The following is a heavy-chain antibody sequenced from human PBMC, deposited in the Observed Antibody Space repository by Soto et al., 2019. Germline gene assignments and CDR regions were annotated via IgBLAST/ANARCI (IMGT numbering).Heavy chain of an antibody. CDR2: INHSGST. J-gene: IGHJ4*02. CDR1: GGSFSGYY. CDR3: ASQDFWSGPDY. Sequence: SETLSLTCAVYGGSFSGYYWSWIRQPPGKGLEWIGEINHSGSTNYNPSLKSRVTISVDTSKNQFSLKLSSVTAADTAVYYCASQDFWSGPDYWGQGTLVTVSS. V-gene: IGHV4-34*01. D-gene: IGHD3-3*01.